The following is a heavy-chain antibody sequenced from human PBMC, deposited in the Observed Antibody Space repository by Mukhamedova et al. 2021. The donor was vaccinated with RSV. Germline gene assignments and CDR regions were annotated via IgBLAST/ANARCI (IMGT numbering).Heavy chain of an antibody. D-gene: IGHD6-25*01. J-gene: IGHJ6*02. CDR3: GRTLPQSSGSKYGMDV. V-gene: IGHV1-8*01. Sequence: EYMGWVNPKSGNAGYVENFQGRVTMTSDTSMTTAYMELSSLRSEDTAVYYCGRTLPQSSGSKYGMDVWGQGTTVTVSS. CDR2: VNPKSGNA.